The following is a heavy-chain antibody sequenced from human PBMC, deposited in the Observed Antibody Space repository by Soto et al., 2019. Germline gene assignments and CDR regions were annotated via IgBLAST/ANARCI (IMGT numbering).Heavy chain of an antibody. V-gene: IGHV3-53*01. CDR1: GFTVSSSQ. CDR2: IFIGGTT. J-gene: IGHJ5*02. D-gene: IGHD3-10*01. Sequence: EVQLVESGGRLVQPGGSLRLSCAASGFTVSSSQMTWVRQAPGKGLEWVAVIFIGGTTQYAVSVKGRCTISTDKSENTMYLQMNRLRAEDTAVYYCARVGPYASGTYSFRQNRFDPWGQGTQFTVSP. CDR3: ARVGPYASGTYSFRQNRFDP.